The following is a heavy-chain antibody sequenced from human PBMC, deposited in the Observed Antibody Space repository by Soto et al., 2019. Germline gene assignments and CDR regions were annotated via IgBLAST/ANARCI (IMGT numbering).Heavy chain of an antibody. CDR3: ARGWVIAVAADWYFDL. CDR2: MNPNSGNT. Sequence: QVQLVQSGAEVKKPGASVKVSCKASGYTFTSYDINWVRQATGQGLEWMGWMNPNSGNTGYAQKFQGRVTMTRNTSRSTADMELSSLRAEDTAVYYCARGWVIAVAADWYFDLWGRGTLVTVSS. J-gene: IGHJ2*01. V-gene: IGHV1-8*01. D-gene: IGHD6-19*01. CDR1: GYTFTSYD.